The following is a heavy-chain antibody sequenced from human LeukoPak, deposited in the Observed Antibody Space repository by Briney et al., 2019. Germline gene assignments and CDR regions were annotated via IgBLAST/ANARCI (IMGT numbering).Heavy chain of an antibody. CDR2: IYYSGST. Sequence: LRLSCTASGFTFGDYAMSWIRQPPGKGLEWIGYIYYSGSTNYNPSLKSRVTISVDTSKNQFSLKLSFVTAADTAVYYCARSNYYDSSGPVDVWGKGTTVTISS. CDR1: GFTFGDYA. D-gene: IGHD3-22*01. V-gene: IGHV4-59*01. CDR3: ARSNYYDSSGPVDV. J-gene: IGHJ6*04.